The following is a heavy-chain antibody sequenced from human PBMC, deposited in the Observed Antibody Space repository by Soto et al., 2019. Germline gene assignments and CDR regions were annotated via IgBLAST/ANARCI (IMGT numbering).Heavy chain of an antibody. Sequence: PSETLSLTCTFSGGSISSYYWSWIRQPPGKGLEWIGYIYYSGSTNYNPSLKSRVTISVDTSKNQFSLKLSSVTAADTAVYYCARVKDFWSGYYYYKDVWGKGTTVTVSS. D-gene: IGHD3-3*01. CDR2: IYYSGST. V-gene: IGHV4-59*01. CDR3: ARVKDFWSGYYYYKDV. CDR1: GGSISSYY. J-gene: IGHJ6*03.